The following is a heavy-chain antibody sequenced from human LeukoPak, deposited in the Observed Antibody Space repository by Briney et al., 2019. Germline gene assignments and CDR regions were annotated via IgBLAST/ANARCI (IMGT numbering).Heavy chain of an antibody. CDR1: GYTFTSYY. CDR3: ATGLWFGKYLDV. J-gene: IGHJ6*04. D-gene: IGHD3-10*01. CDR2: INPTGGST. Sequence: ASVKVSCKASGYTFTSYYMHWVRQAPGQGLEWMGLINPTGGSTGYAQKFQGRVTMTRDMSTSTDYMELSSLRSEDTAVYYCATGLWFGKYLDVWGKGTTVTISS. V-gene: IGHV1-46*01.